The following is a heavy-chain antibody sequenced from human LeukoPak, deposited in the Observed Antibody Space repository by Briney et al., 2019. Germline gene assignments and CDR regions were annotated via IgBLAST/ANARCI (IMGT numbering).Heavy chain of an antibody. CDR2: ICYSGST. CDR3: ARRNIYDIAAAESDY. V-gene: IGHV4-39*01. CDR1: GGSISSSSYY. J-gene: IGHJ4*02. D-gene: IGHD6-13*01. Sequence: SETLSLTCTVSGGSISSSSYYWGWIRQPPGKGLEWIGSICYSGSTYYNPSLKSRVTISVDTSKNQFSLKLSSVTAAVTAVYYCARRNIYDIAAAESDYWGQGTLVTVSS.